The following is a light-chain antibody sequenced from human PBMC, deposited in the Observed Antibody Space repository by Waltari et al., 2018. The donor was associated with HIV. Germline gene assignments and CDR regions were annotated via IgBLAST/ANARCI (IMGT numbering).Light chain of an antibody. CDR3: MQSLHLLYT. Sequence: DIVMTQTPPSLSVTPGQPASFPCPSSQRLKHTDGKTYLYWYLQRPGQSPQVLIYEVSKRYAGVPDRFSGSGSGTHFTLKIARVEAEDVGSYYCMQSLHLLYTFGQGTKLEIK. V-gene: IGKV2D-29*02. CDR1: QRLKHTDGKTY. J-gene: IGKJ2*01. CDR2: EVS.